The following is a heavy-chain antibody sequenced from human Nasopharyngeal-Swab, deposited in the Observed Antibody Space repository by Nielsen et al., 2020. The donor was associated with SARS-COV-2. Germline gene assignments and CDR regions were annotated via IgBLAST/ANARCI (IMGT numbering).Heavy chain of an antibody. J-gene: IGHJ4*02. CDR3: AHRNLSPVFDY. V-gene: IGHV2-5*02. Sequence: SGPTLVKPTQTFTLTCTFSGFSVSTSGVGVGWIRQPPGKALEWLAVIDWDDDKRYSPSLKSRLTITRVTSKAQVVLTMTNMDPLDTATYYCAHRNLSPVFDYWGQGALVTVSS. D-gene: IGHD2/OR15-2a*01. CDR1: GFSVSTSGVG. CDR2: IDWDDDK.